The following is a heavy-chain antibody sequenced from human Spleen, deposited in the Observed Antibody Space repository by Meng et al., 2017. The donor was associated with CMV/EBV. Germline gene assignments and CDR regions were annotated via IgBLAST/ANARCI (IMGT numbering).Heavy chain of an antibody. Sequence: GESLKISCAASGFTVSDNNMNWVRQAPGKGLEWVSGISSRGGSTYYADSVKGRFTISRDNSRNTLFLQMNSLRAEDTAIYYCAKGSGYNPFDHWGQGTLVTVSS. CDR3: AKGSGYNPFDH. CDR1: GFTVSDNN. CDR2: ISSRGGST. J-gene: IGHJ4*02. V-gene: IGHV3-23*01. D-gene: IGHD1-14*01.